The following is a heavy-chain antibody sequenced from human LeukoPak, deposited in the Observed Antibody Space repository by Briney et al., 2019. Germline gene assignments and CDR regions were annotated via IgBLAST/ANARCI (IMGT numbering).Heavy chain of an antibody. J-gene: IGHJ4*02. Sequence: SETLSLTCTVSGGSISSYYWSWIRQPPGKGLEWIGYIYYSGSTNYNPSLKSRVTISVDTSKNQFSLKLSSVTAADTAVYYCAGRVRNYYGSGSYPFDYWGQGTLVTVSS. CDR3: AGRVRNYYGSGSYPFDY. CDR1: GGSISSYY. V-gene: IGHV4-59*12. CDR2: IYYSGST. D-gene: IGHD3-10*01.